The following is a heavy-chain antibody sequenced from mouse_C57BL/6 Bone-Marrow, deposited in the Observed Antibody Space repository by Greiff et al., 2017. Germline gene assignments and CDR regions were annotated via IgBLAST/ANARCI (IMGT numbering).Heavy chain of an antibody. Sequence: QVQLQQPGAELVMPGASVKLSCKASGYTFTSYWMHWVKQRPGQGLEWIGDIYPGSGSTNYNEKFKSKATLTVDTSSSTAYMQLSSLTSEDSAVYYCARDGYYLWFAYWGQGTLVTVSA. D-gene: IGHD2-3*01. CDR2: IYPGSGST. V-gene: IGHV1-55*01. CDR1: GYTFTSYW. CDR3: ARDGYYLWFAY. J-gene: IGHJ3*01.